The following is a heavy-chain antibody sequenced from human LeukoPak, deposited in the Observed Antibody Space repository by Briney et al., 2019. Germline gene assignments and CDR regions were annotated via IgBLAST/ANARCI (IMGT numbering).Heavy chain of an antibody. CDR3: ARDPRDTVVVPAAIPGY. Sequence: ASVKVSCKASGYTFTSYGISWVRQAPGQGLEWMGWISAYNGNTNYAQKLQGRVTMTTDTSTSTAYMELRSLRSDDTAVYYCARDPRDTVVVPAAIPGYWGQGTLVTVSS. CDR1: GYTFTSYG. D-gene: IGHD2-2*02. J-gene: IGHJ4*02. CDR2: ISAYNGNT. V-gene: IGHV1-18*01.